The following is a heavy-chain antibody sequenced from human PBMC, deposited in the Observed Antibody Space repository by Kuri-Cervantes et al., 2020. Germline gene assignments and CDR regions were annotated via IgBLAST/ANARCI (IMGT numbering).Heavy chain of an antibody. Sequence: GGSLRLSCAASGFTFSSYSMNWVRQAPGKGLEWVSSISSSSSYIYYADSVKGRFTISRDNSKDTLYLQMNSLRAEDTAVYYCAKVAGGSSSLASLQDYWGQGTLVTVSS. CDR3: AKVAGGSSSLASLQDY. CDR1: GFTFSSYS. J-gene: IGHJ4*02. V-gene: IGHV3-21*01. CDR2: ISSSSSYI. D-gene: IGHD6-6*01.